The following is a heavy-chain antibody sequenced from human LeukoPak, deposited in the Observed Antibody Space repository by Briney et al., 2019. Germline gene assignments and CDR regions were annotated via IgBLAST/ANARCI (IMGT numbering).Heavy chain of an antibody. J-gene: IGHJ5*02. CDR2: ISAYNGNT. CDR1: GYTFTSYG. D-gene: IGHD3-3*01. CDR3: ARDQGITIFGEAPVKFDP. Sequence: GASVKVSCKASGYTFTSYGISWVRQAPGQGLEWMGWISAYNGNTNYAQKLQGRVTMTTDTSTSTAYMELRSLRSDDTAVYYCARDQGITIFGEAPVKFDPWGQGTLVTVSS. V-gene: IGHV1-18*01.